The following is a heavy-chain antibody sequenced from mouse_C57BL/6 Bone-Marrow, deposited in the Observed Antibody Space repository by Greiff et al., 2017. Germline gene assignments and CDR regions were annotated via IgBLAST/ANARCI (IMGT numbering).Heavy chain of an antibody. Sequence: EVQLVESGGDLVKPGGSLKLSCAASGFTFSSYGMSWVRQTPDKRLEWVATISSGGSYTYYPDSVKGRFTISRDNAKNTLYLQMSSLKSEDTAMYYCARTTTVVDYAMDYWGQGTSVTGSS. CDR1: GFTFSSYG. V-gene: IGHV5-6*01. J-gene: IGHJ4*01. CDR2: ISSGGSYT. CDR3: ARTTTVVDYAMDY. D-gene: IGHD1-1*01.